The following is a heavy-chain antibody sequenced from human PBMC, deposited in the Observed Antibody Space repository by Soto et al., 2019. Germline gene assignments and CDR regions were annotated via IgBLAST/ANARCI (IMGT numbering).Heavy chain of an antibody. J-gene: IGHJ6*02. CDR1: GDTFANYW. V-gene: IGHV5-51*01. D-gene: IGHD6-19*01. Sequence: PVVPLKIPRNGSGDTFANYWVGWVRKMRRKDLEWMGIIYPGDSDTRYSPSFQGQVTISADKSIRTAYLQWRSLRASVTAMYYCVYVAAPYYGMDVWGQRTTVTVSS. CDR2: IYPGDSDT. CDR3: VYVAAPYYGMDV.